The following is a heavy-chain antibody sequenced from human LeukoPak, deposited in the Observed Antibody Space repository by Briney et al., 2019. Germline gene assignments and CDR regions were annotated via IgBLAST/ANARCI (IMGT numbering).Heavy chain of an antibody. CDR3: ARERFGEGHYYYYGMDV. CDR2: IIPIFGIA. CDR1: GGTFSSYA. J-gene: IGHJ6*04. Sequence: SVKVSCKASGGTFSSYAISWVRQAPGQGLEWMGRIIPIFGIANYAQKFQGRVTITADKSTSTAYMELSSLRSEDTAVYYCARERFGEGHYYYYGMDVWGKGTTATVSS. D-gene: IGHD3-10*01. V-gene: IGHV1-69*04.